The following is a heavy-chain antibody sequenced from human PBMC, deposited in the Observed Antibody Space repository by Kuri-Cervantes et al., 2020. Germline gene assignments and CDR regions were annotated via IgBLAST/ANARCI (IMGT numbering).Heavy chain of an antibody. Sequence: GGSLRLSCAASGFTFSSYAMHWVCQAPGKGLEWVAVISYDGSNKYYADSVKGRFTISRDNSKNTLYLQMNSLRAEDTAVYYCAKGPSDSHYWGFDPWGQGALVTVSS. V-gene: IGHV3-30*07. CDR2: ISYDGSNK. CDR3: AKGPSDSHYWGFDP. D-gene: IGHD5-12*01. CDR1: GFTFSSYA. J-gene: IGHJ5*02.